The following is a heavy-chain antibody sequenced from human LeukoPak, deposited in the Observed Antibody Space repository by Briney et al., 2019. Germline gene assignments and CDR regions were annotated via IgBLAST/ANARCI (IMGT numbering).Heavy chain of an antibody. D-gene: IGHD6-13*01. J-gene: IGHJ1*01. CDR1: GGTFSSYT. CDR2: IIPILGIA. Sequence: SVKVSCKASGGTFSSYTISWVRQAPGQGLEWMGGIIPILGIANYAQKFQGRVTITADKSTSTAYMELSSLRSEDTAVYYCARDPSDSSSWIKGYFQHWGQGTLVTVSS. CDR3: ARDPSDSSSWIKGYFQH. V-gene: IGHV1-69*10.